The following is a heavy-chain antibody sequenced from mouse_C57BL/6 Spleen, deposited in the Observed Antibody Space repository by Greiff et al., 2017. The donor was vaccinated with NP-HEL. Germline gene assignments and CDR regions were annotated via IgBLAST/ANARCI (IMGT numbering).Heavy chain of an antibody. CDR3: ARSCGSSYNFDY. V-gene: IGHV1-18*01. CDR2: INPNNGGT. D-gene: IGHD1-1*01. Sequence: EVKLQQSGPELVKPGASVKIPCKASGYTFTDYNMDWVKQSHGKSLEWIGDINPNNGGTIYNQKFKGKATLTVDKSSSTAYMELRSLTSEDTAVYYCARSCGSSYNFDYWGQGTPLTVSS. J-gene: IGHJ2*01. CDR1: GYTFTDYN.